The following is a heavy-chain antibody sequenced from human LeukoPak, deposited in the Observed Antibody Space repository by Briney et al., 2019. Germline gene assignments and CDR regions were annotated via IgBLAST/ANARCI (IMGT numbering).Heavy chain of an antibody. D-gene: IGHD6-25*01. CDR2: INGGNGNT. CDR3: ARGPPRLNWFDP. V-gene: IGHV1-3*01. Sequence: ASVKVSCKASGYTFTSYAMHRVRQAPGQRREWMGWINGGNGNTKYSQKLQGRVTITRDTSASTAYMELRSLRSEDMAVFYCARGPPRLNWFDPWGQGTLVTVSS. J-gene: IGHJ5*02. CDR1: GYTFTSYA.